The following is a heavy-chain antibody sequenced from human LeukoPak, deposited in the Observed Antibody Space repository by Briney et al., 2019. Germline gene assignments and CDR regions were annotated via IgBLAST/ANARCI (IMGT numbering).Heavy chain of an antibody. CDR3: ARGIQLDY. CDR1: GGPTSSYY. J-gene: IGHJ4*02. CDR2: IYYSGST. V-gene: IGHV4-59*01. Sequence: SETLSLTCTVSGGPTSSYYWSWVRQPPGKGLEWIGYIYYSGSTNYNPSLKSRVTMSVDTSKNQFSLKLSSVTAADTAVYYCARGIQLDYWGQGTLVTVSS. D-gene: IGHD5-18*01.